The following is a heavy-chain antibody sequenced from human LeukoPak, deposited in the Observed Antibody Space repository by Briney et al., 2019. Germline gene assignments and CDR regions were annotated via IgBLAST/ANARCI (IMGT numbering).Heavy chain of an antibody. CDR3: AKAYSNYVGDY. J-gene: IGHJ4*02. CDR2: ISYDGSNK. Sequence: PGGSLRLSCAASGFTFSIYGMHWVRQAPGKGLEWVAVISYDGSNKYYADSVKGRFTISRDNSKNTLYLQMNSLRAEDTAVYYCAKAYSNYVGDYWGQGTLVTVSS. D-gene: IGHD4-11*01. CDR1: GFTFSIYG. V-gene: IGHV3-30*18.